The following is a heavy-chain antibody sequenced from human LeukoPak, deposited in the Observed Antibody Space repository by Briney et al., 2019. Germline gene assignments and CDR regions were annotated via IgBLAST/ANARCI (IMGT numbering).Heavy chain of an antibody. CDR3: ATGGATTRRPLDS. D-gene: IGHD1-26*01. CDR2: ISSNGGST. Sequence: GGSLILSCTASGFIFNRNAMHWVRQAPAKGLEYLAAISSNGGSTEYAKSVKGRFTISRDNSQNTLYLQMGTLRTEDTAVYFCATGGATTRRPLDSWGQGTLVTVS. J-gene: IGHJ4*02. CDR1: GFIFNRNA. V-gene: IGHV3-64*01.